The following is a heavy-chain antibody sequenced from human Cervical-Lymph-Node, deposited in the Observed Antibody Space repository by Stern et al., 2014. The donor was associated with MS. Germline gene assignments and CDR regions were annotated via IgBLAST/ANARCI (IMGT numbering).Heavy chain of an antibody. V-gene: IGHV3-74*01. D-gene: IGHD2-21*02. CDR1: GFTFSSYW. CDR2: INSDGSST. Sequence: QLVQSGGGLVQPGGSLRLSCAASGFTFSSYWMHWVRQAPGKGLVWVSRINSDGSSTSYADSVKGRFTISRDNAKNTLYLQMNSLRAEDTAVYYCARDPSYCGGDCYANWFDPWGQGTLVTVSS. J-gene: IGHJ5*02. CDR3: ARDPSYCGGDCYANWFDP.